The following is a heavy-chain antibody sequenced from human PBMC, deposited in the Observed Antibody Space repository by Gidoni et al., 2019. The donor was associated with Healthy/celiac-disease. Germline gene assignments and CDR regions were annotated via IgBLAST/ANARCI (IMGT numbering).Heavy chain of an antibody. CDR2: ISYDGSNR. V-gene: IGHV3-30*04. CDR3: ARDPGRIAAYLDF. Sequence: QVQLVESGGGVGQPGGSLRLAWAASGFTFSNYAMHWVRQAPCTGRECVAVISYDGSNRNYADSVKGRFTISRDNSKNTLYLQMNSLRAEDTAVYHCARDPGRIAAYLDFWGRGTLLTVSS. CDR1: GFTFSNYA. J-gene: IGHJ4*02. D-gene: IGHD6-6*01.